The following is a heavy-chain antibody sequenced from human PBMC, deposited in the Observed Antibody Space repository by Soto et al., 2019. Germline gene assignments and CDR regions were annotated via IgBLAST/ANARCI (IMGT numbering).Heavy chain of an antibody. Sequence: EVQLLESGGGLVQPGGSLRLSCAASGFTFSSYAMSWVRQAPGKGLEWVSAISGSGGSTYYADSVKGRFTISRDDSXNXXYLQMNSLRAEDTAVYYCAKSPPLIAAAGTGSVQHWGQGTLVTVSS. CDR1: GFTFSSYA. V-gene: IGHV3-23*01. CDR2: ISGSGGST. J-gene: IGHJ1*01. CDR3: AKSPPLIAAAGTGSVQH. D-gene: IGHD6-13*01.